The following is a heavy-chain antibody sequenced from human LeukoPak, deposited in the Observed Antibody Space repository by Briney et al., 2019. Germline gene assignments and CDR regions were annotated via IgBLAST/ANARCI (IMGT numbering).Heavy chain of an antibody. J-gene: IGHJ6*03. CDR3: ARSKSYYYDSSGYYYYYYYMDV. D-gene: IGHD3-22*01. V-gene: IGHV4-4*07. CDR2: IYTSGST. Sequence: SETLSLTCTVSGGSISSYYWSWLRQPAGKGLEWIGRIYTSGSTNYNPSLKSRVTMSVDTSKNQFSLKLSSVTAADTAVYYCARSKSYYYDSSGYYYYYYYMDVWGKGTTVTISS. CDR1: GGSISSYY.